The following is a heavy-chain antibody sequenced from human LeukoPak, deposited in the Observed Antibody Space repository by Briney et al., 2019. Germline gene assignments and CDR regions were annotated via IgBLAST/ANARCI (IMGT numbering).Heavy chain of an antibody. V-gene: IGHV3-33*01. D-gene: IGHD3-16*01. CDR1: GFSLSNYG. J-gene: IGHJ4*02. CDR3: ARWGGTRQFYFDY. CDR2: INYDGSNR. Sequence: GGSLRLSCAASGFSLSNYGLHWVRQGPGKGLEWLAVINYDGSNRYSADSVKGRFPIPKDSSENMLYLQMNSLRADYRAMYYCARWGGTRQFYFDYWGQGTLATVSS.